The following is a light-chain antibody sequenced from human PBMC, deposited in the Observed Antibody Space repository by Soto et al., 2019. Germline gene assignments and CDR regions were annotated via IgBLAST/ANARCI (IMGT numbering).Light chain of an antibody. CDR3: SSYTSSSSYV. J-gene: IGLJ1*01. CDR1: SSDVGGYKY. Sequence: SALTQPASVSGSPGQSITISCTGTSSDVGGYKYVSWYQQHPDKAPKLIIYDVTNRPSGISNRFSGSKSGNTASLTISGLKAEDQADYYCSSYTSSSSYVFGAGTKLTVL. V-gene: IGLV2-14*01. CDR2: DVT.